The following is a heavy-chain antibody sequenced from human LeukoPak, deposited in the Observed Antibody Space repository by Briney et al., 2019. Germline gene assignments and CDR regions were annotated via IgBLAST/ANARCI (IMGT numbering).Heavy chain of an antibody. V-gene: IGHV1-18*01. CDR1: GYIFTNYG. CDR3: ARVPCTSSSCVNWFDP. Sequence: ASVKVSCKASGYIFTNYGITWVRQAPGQGLGWMGWISGNSGDTHYAQKFEGRVTMTTDTSTSTAYMELRSLRSDDTAVYYCARVPCTSSSCVNWFDPWGQGTLVTVSS. D-gene: IGHD2-2*01. CDR2: ISGNSGDT. J-gene: IGHJ5*02.